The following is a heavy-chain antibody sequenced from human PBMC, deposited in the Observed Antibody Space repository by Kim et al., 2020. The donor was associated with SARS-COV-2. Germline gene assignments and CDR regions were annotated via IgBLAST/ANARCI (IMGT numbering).Heavy chain of an antibody. V-gene: IGHV4-39*01. Sequence: ETLSLTCTVSGGSISSSSYYWGWIRQPPGKGLEWIGSIYYSGSTYYNPSLKSRVTISVDTSKNQFSLKLSSVTAADTAVYYCARLTRGYSCAWVFDYWGQGTLVTVSS. J-gene: IGHJ4*02. CDR3: ARLTRGYSCAWVFDY. D-gene: IGHD5-18*01. CDR2: IYYSGST. CDR1: GGSISSSSYY.